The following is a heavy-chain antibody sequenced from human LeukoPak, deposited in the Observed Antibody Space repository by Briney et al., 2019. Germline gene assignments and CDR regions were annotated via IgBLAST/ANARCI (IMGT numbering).Heavy chain of an antibody. J-gene: IGHJ5*02. CDR3: AREPLSSSWPRGWFDP. V-gene: IGHV3-7*03. CDR1: GFTFSRFW. CDR2: INEDGSAQ. D-gene: IGHD6-13*01. Sequence: GGSLRLSCAASGFTFSRFWMSWVRQAPGKGLEWVANINEDGSAQYYVDSVKGRFTISRDNTKKSLYLQMNSLRAEDTAVYYCAREPLSSSWPRGWFDPWGQGTLVTVSS.